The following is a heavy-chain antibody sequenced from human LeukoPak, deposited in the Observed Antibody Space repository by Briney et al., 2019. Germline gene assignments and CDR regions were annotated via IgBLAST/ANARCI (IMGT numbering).Heavy chain of an antibody. CDR3: ARESDSSGYYDY. V-gene: IGHV3-11*06. D-gene: IGHD3-22*01. J-gene: IGHJ4*02. CDR1: GFSFSNFY. CDR2: ISSSSTYT. Sequence: GGSLRLSCAASGFSFSNFYMSWIRQAPGKGLEWVSYISSSSTYTNSADSVRGRFTISRDNAKNLLYLQMNSLRVEDTAVYDCARESDSSGYYDYWGQGTLVTVSS.